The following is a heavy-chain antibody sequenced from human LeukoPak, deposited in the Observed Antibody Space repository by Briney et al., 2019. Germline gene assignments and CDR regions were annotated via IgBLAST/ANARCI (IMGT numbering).Heavy chain of an antibody. CDR1: GYTLTELS. Sequence: GASVKVSCKVSGYTLTELSMHWVRQAPGKGLEWMGGFDPEDGETIYAQKFQGRVTMTEDTSTDTAYMELSSLRSEDTAVYYCATVLITVFGVVKGFDPWGQGTLVTVSS. V-gene: IGHV1-24*01. D-gene: IGHD3-3*01. J-gene: IGHJ5*02. CDR3: ATVLITVFGVVKGFDP. CDR2: FDPEDGET.